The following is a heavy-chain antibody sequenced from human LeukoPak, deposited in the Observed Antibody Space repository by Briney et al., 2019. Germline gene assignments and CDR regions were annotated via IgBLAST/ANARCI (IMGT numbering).Heavy chain of an antibody. V-gene: IGHV3-21*01. J-gene: IGHJ6*03. CDR2: ISSSSSYI. CDR3: ARDRDCSGGSCPPPGYMDV. CDR1: RLTFSSYS. Sequence: NPGGSLRLSCAASRLTFSSYSMNWVRQAPGKGLEWVSSISSSSSYIYYADSVKGRFTISRDNAKNSLYLQMNSLRAEDTAVYYCARDRDCSGGSCPPPGYMDVWGKGTTVTVSS. D-gene: IGHD2-15*01.